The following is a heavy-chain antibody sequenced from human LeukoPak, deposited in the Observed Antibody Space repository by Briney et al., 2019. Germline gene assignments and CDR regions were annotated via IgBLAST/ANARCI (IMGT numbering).Heavy chain of an antibody. CDR1: GGSSRSGDYF. Sequence: SETLSLTCAVSGGSSRSGDYFWSWICQPPGKGLEWIGHIHYSGNTYYNPSLKSRVSISVDTSKNQFSLKLSSVTAADTAVYYCARENNDYGGKKAFDYWGQGTLVTVSS. J-gene: IGHJ4*02. CDR3: ARENNDYGGKKAFDY. V-gene: IGHV4-30-4*01. D-gene: IGHD4-23*01. CDR2: IHYSGNT.